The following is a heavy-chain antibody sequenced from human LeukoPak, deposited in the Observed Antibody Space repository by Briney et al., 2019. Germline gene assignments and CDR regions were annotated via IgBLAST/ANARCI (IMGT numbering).Heavy chain of an antibody. CDR1: GFTFSSYS. V-gene: IGHV3-21*04. CDR2: ISSSSSYI. Sequence: GSLRLSCAASGFTFSSYSMNWVRQAPGKGLEWVSSISSSSSYIYYADSVKGRFSISRDNSKNTLYLQMNSLRVEDTAIYYCAKYSGDYFGDYWGQGNLVTVSS. J-gene: IGHJ4*02. CDR3: AKYSGDYFGDY. D-gene: IGHD1-26*01.